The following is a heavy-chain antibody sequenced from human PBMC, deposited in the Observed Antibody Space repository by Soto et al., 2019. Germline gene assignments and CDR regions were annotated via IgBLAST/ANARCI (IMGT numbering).Heavy chain of an antibody. CDR3: VRGGGGGLFDP. Sequence: LSLACACYGFSFVDSYMSWIRQPPGKGLEWLSYISPGSRYPAYADTVKGRFTISRDNAKRSLYLQMMSLTAEDTAIYYCVRGGGGGLFDPWGQGTMVTVSS. D-gene: IGHD2-15*01. J-gene: IGHJ5*02. CDR2: ISPGSRYP. V-gene: IGHV3-11*06. CDR1: GFSFVDSY.